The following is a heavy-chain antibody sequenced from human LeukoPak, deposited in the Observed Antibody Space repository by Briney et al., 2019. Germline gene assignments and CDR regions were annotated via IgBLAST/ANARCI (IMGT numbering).Heavy chain of an antibody. CDR1: GFIFSDYY. CDR3: ARGHDYGDYVRLYYFDY. J-gene: IGHJ4*02. D-gene: IGHD4-17*01. CDR2: ISSSGSTI. V-gene: IGHV3-11*04. Sequence: PGGSLRLSCAASGFIFSDYYMSWIRQAPGKGLEWVSYISSSGSTIYYADSVKGRFTISRDNAKNTLYLQTNTLRAEDTAVYYCARGHDYGDYVRLYYFDYWGQGTLVTVSS.